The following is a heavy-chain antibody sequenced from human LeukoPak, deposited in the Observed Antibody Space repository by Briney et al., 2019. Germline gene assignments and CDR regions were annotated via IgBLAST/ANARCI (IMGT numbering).Heavy chain of an antibody. V-gene: IGHV3-30*02. CDR1: RFSFSSYG. Sequence: GGSLRLSCAASRFSFSSYGMHWVRQTPGKGLELVAFIRHDGSYQQYADSVKGRFTVSRDNSKDTVYLQMNSLRTEDTAVYYCAKNRDSSDYPRDFDYWGQGTLVTVSS. CDR2: IRHDGSYQ. CDR3: AKNRDSSDYPRDFDY. J-gene: IGHJ4*02. D-gene: IGHD3-22*01.